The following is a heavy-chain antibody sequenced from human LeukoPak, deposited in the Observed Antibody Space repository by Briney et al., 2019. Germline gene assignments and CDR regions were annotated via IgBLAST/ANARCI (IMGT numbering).Heavy chain of an antibody. CDR3: AKDLHYYGPGSSPQY. CDR1: GFTFSNYA. J-gene: IGHJ4*02. CDR2: ISYDGSTK. D-gene: IGHD3-10*01. V-gene: IGHV3-30*18. Sequence: GGSLRLSCEASGFTFSNYAMHWVRRAPGKGLEWVALISYDGSTKHYADSVKGRFTISRDNSKNTLSLQINSLRSEDTAVYYCAKDLHYYGPGSSPQYWGQGTLVTASS.